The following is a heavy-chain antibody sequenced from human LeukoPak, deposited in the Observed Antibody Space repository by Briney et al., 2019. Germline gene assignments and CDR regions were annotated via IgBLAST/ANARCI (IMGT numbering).Heavy chain of an antibody. Sequence: GGSLRLSCAASEFTFSSYGMHWVRQAPGKGLEWVAAISNDGSYSYYTDSVKGQFTISRDNSKNTLYLQMISLRVEDTAVYYCAKDPGGYFDYWGQGTLVTVSS. D-gene: IGHD3-16*01. J-gene: IGHJ4*02. V-gene: IGHV3-30*18. CDR1: EFTFSSYG. CDR3: AKDPGGYFDY. CDR2: ISNDGSYS.